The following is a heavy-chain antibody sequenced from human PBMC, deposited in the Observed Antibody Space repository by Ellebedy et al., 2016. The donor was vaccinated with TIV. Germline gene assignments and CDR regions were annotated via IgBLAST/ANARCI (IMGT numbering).Heavy chain of an antibody. CDR2: ILPSGGGI. CDR1: GFAFSNFA. D-gene: IGHD3-22*01. J-gene: IGHJ2*01. Sequence: PGGSLRLSCEASGFAFSNFAMNWVRQAPGKAPEWLAYILPSGGGIYYAESVKGRFTIRGDNANNSLFLQMTNLGAEDTGVYYCARVFLDSLPRLWYFDLWGRGTLVTVTS. V-gene: IGHV3-48*01. CDR3: ARVFLDSLPRLWYFDL.